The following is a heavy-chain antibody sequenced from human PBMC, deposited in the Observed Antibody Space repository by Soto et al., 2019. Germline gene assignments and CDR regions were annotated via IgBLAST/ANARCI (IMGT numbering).Heavy chain of an antibody. CDR2: ISYDGSNK. J-gene: IGHJ6*02. D-gene: IGHD6-13*01. CDR1: GFTFSSYG. CDR3: AKDRGSSYSYYYYGMDV. Sequence: GGSLRLSCAASGFTFSSYGMHWVRQAPGKGLEWVAVISYDGSNKYYADSVKGRFTISRDNSKNTLYLQMNSLRAEDTAVYYCAKDRGSSYSYYYYGMDVWGQGTTVTVSS. V-gene: IGHV3-30*18.